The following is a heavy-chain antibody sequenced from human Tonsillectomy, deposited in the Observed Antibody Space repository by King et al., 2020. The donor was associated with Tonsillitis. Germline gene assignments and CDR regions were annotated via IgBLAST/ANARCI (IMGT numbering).Heavy chain of an antibody. D-gene: IGHD1-1*01. V-gene: IGHV1-18*01. Sequence: QLVQSGAEVEKPGASVKVSCKASGYNFISYGITWVRQAPGQGLEWMGWISGYNGNTNYAQKFQGNVTMTRDKSTSTAYMELRSLRSDDTAVYYCARGRSGTRAAFDIWGQGTMVTVSS. CDR1: GYNFISYG. J-gene: IGHJ3*02. CDR2: ISGYNGNT. CDR3: ARGRSGTRAAFDI.